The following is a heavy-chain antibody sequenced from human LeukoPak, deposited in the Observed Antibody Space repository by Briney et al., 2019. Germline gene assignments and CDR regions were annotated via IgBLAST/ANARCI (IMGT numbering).Heavy chain of an antibody. CDR2: INHSGST. Sequence: SETLSLTCAVYGGSFSGYYWSWIRQPPGKGLEWIGEINHSGSTNYNPSLKSRVTISVDTSKNQFSLKLSSVTAADTAVYYCASERIAAAGTAYYYYGMDVWGQGTTVTVSS. CDR1: GGSFSGYY. D-gene: IGHD6-13*01. CDR3: ASERIAAAGTAYYYYGMDV. V-gene: IGHV4-34*01. J-gene: IGHJ6*02.